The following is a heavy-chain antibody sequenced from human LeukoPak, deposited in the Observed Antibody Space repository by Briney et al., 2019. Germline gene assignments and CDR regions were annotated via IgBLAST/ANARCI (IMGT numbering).Heavy chain of an antibody. CDR1: GFTVSSNY. D-gene: IGHD3-22*01. V-gene: IGHV3-53*01. Sequence: GGSLSLSCPASGFTVSSNYLTWVRQAPGKGLEGVSVIYSGGSTYYADSVKGRFTISRDNSKNTLYLQMNSLRAEDTAVYYCARHPYDSSGYWDYWGQGTLVTVSS. CDR3: ARHPYDSSGYWDY. CDR2: IYSGGST. J-gene: IGHJ4*02.